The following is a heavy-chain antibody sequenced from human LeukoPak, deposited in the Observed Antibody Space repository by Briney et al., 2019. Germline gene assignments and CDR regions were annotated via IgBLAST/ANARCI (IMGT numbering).Heavy chain of an antibody. D-gene: IGHD1-26*01. J-gene: IGHJ5*02. Sequence: GESLRLSCAASGFTFRTYGFHWVRHTPGRGLEWVAFMGFDGIFQTYADSVKGRFTISRDNSKNTLYLQMNSLRAEDTAVYYCAQDPACSGSHLSGNWFDPWGQGTLVTVSS. CDR1: GFTFRTYG. CDR3: AQDPACSGSHLSGNWFDP. CDR2: MGFDGIFQ. V-gene: IGHV3-30*02.